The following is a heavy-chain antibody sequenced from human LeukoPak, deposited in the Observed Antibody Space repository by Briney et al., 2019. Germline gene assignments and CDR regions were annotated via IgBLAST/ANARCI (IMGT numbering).Heavy chain of an antibody. CDR1: GFSLSTSGMC. D-gene: IGHD2-21*02. Sequence: SGPTLVNPPQTLTLTCTFSGFSLSTSGMCVSWIRQPPGKALEWLALIDWDDDKYYSTSLKTRLTISKDTSKNQVVLTMTNMDPVDTATYYCAMGGDCSVGDWFDPWGQGTLVTVSS. CDR2: IDWDDDK. V-gene: IGHV2-70*01. CDR3: AMGGDCSVGDWFDP. J-gene: IGHJ5*02.